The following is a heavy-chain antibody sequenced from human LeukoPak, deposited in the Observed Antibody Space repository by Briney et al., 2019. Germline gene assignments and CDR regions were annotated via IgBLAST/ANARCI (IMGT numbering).Heavy chain of an antibody. Sequence: GGSLRLSCAASGFTFSSYAMSWVRQAPGKGLEWVSAISGSGGSTYYADSVKGRFTISRDNAKNTLYLQMNSLRAEDTAVYYCATNPEPPFWLDLVQGYWGQGTLVTVSS. CDR3: ATNPEPPFWLDLVQGY. J-gene: IGHJ4*02. D-gene: IGHD3-3*01. CDR1: GFTFSSYA. CDR2: ISGSGGST. V-gene: IGHV3-23*01.